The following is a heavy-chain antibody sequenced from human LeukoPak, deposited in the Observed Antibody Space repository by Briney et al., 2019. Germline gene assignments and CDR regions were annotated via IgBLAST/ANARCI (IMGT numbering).Heavy chain of an antibody. V-gene: IGHV4-59*01. Sequence: SETLSLTCSVSGGSISSFYWSWIRQPPGKGLEWIGYVYYSGSTNYNPSLKSRLTISVGTSKNQFSLTLNSVTPADTAVYYCARVPTDRYYYYYYGMDVWGQGTTVTVSS. CDR1: GGSISSFY. J-gene: IGHJ6*02. CDR2: VYYSGST. CDR3: ARVPTDRYYYYYYGMDV.